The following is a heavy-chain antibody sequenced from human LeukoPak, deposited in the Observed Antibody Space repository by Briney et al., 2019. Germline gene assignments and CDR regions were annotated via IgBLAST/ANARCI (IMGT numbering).Heavy chain of an antibody. CDR3: VRHTDYWFDS. CDR1: GYSFTSYW. Sequence: GESLKISCKGSGYSFTSYWIGWVRQMPGKGLEWMGIIYPGDFDIRYSPSFQGQVTISADKSITTTYLQWSSLKASDTAMYYCVRHTDYWFDSWGQGTLVTVSS. V-gene: IGHV5-51*01. CDR2: IYPGDFDI. J-gene: IGHJ5*01. D-gene: IGHD2-21*02.